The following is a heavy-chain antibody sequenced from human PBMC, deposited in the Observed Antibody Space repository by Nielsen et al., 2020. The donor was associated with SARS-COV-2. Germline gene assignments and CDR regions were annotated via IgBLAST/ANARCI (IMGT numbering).Heavy chain of an antibody. CDR2: IYPGDSDT. CDR3: ARLYYGSGSYGLLAYYYGMDV. D-gene: IGHD3-10*01. J-gene: IGHJ6*02. CDR1: GYSFTSYW. V-gene: IGHV5-51*01. Sequence: GSLRLSCKGSGYSFTSYWIGWVRQMPGKGLEWMGIIYPGDSDTRYSPSFQGQVTISADKSISTAYLQWSSLKASDTAMYYCARLYYGSGSYGLLAYYYGMDVWGQGTTVTVSS.